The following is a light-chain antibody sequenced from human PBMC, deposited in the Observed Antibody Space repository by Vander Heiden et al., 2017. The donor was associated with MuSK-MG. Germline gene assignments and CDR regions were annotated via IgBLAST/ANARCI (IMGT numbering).Light chain of an antibody. J-gene: IGKJ1*01. CDR2: WAS. CDR1: QSLLYSSNNKNY. CDR3: QQYYTSPWT. Sequence: IVITQSPDSLPVSLGERAPIHCKSSQSLLYSSNNKNYLVWYQQKPGQPPKLLISWASTRESGVPDRFSGSGSETDFTLTINSLQAEDVGVYYCQQYYTSPWTFGHGTRVEIK. V-gene: IGKV4-1*01.